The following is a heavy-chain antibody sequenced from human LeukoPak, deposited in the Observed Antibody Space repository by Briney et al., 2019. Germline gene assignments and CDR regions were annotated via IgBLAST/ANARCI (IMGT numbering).Heavy chain of an antibody. Sequence: ASVKVSCKASGYTFTGYYMHWVRQAPGQGLEWMGWINPNSGGTNYAQKFQGRVTMTRDTSISTAYMELSSLRSEDTAVYYCARGPSGWYVHFYYYMDVWGKGTTVTISS. V-gene: IGHV1-2*02. D-gene: IGHD6-19*01. CDR2: INPNSGGT. J-gene: IGHJ6*03. CDR3: ARGPSGWYVHFYYYMDV. CDR1: GYTFTGYY.